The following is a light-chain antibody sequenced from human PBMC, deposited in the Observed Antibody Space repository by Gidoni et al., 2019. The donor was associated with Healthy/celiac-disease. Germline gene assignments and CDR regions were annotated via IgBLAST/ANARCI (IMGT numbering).Light chain of an antibody. Sequence: DIQLTQSPSPLSASVGARVTITCRASQSISSWVAWYQQKPGKAPKLLIYKASSLESGVPSRFSGSGSGTEFTLTISSLQPDDFATDYCQQYNSYSAFGQGTKVEIK. CDR1: QSISSW. V-gene: IGKV1-5*03. J-gene: IGKJ1*01. CDR2: KAS. CDR3: QQYNSYSA.